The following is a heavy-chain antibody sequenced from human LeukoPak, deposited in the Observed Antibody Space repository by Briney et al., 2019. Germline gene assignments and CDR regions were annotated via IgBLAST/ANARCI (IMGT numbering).Heavy chain of an antibody. Sequence: GGSLRLSCAASGFTFNTYGMHWVRQAPGKGLEWVAVLSYDGSNIYYPETVKCRFTIYRENSKNTLYLQMNSLRTEDTAVYFCAKGGKNWGSAFDYWGQGTLVLVSS. D-gene: IGHD3-16*01. J-gene: IGHJ4*02. V-gene: IGHV3-30*18. CDR2: LSYDGSNI. CDR3: AKGGKNWGSAFDY. CDR1: GFTFNTYG.